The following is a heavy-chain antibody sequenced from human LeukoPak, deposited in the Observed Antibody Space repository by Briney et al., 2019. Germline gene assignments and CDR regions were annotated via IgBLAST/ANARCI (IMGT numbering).Heavy chain of an antibody. CDR1: GGSNSGYY. D-gene: IGHD3-9*01. J-gene: IGHJ4*02. Sequence: PSETLSLTCTVSGGSNSGYYWSWIRQPPGKGLEWIGYIYYSGSTNYNPSLKSRVTISVDTSKNQFSLKLSSVTAADTAVYYCARATNYAILTGYNYFDYWGQGTLVTVSS. V-gene: IGHV4-59*01. CDR3: ARATNYAILTGYNYFDY. CDR2: IYYSGST.